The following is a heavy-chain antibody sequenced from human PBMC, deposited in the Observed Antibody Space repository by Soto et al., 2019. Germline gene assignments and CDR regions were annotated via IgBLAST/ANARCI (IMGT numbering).Heavy chain of an antibody. CDR1: GFTFSSYA. J-gene: IGHJ6*02. CDR2: ISGSGGST. V-gene: IGHV3-23*01. D-gene: IGHD6-6*01. CDR3: AKDPRRGAYSSSSRGGGLDV. Sequence: EVQLLESGGGLVQPGGSLRLSCAASGFTFSSYAMSWVRQAPGKGLEWVSAISGSGGSTYYADSVKGRFTISRDNSKNTLYLQMNSLRAEDTAVYYCAKDPRRGAYSSSSRGGGLDVWGQGTTVTVSS.